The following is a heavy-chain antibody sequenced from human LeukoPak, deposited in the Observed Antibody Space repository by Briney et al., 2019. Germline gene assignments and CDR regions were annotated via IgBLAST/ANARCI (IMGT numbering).Heavy chain of an antibody. J-gene: IGHJ4*02. Sequence: GGSLRLSCASSGFTFSSYAMSWVRQAPGKGLEWVSAISGSGGSTYYADSVKGRFTISRDNSKNTLYLQMNSLRAEDTAVYYCAIKPRGGSYLNFDYWGQGTLVTVSS. CDR2: ISGSGGST. V-gene: IGHV3-23*01. D-gene: IGHD1-26*01. CDR1: GFTFSSYA. CDR3: AIKPRGGSYLNFDY.